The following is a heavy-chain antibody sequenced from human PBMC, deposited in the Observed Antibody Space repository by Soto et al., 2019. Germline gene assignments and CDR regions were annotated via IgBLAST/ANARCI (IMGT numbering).Heavy chain of an antibody. CDR1: GGSFSGYY. Sequence: SETLSLTCAVYGGSFSGYYWSWIRQPPGKGLEWIGEINHSGSTNYNPSLKSRVTISVDTSKNQFSQKLSSVTAADTALYYCARDPGDDSSSWLFDYWGQGTLVTVSS. CDR3: ARDPGDDSSSWLFDY. V-gene: IGHV4-34*01. J-gene: IGHJ4*02. CDR2: INHSGST. D-gene: IGHD6-13*01.